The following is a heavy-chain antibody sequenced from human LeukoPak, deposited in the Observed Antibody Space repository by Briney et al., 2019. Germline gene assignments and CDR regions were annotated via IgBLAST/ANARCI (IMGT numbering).Heavy chain of an antibody. CDR2: INHCGST. J-gene: IGHJ4*02. V-gene: IGHV4-34*01. CDR3: ARGVYSYGYGSLGY. Sequence: SETLSLTCAVSGGSFSGYYWSWIRQPPGRGLEWIGEINHCGSTNYNPSPKSRVPISVDTSKNQFSLKLSSVTAADTAVYYLARGVYSYGYGSLGYWGQGTLVTVSS. CDR1: GGSFSGYY. D-gene: IGHD5-18*01.